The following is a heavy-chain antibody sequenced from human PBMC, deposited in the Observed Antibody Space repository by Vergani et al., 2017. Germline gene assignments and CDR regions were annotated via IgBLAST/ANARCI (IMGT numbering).Heavy chain of an antibody. Sequence: QVRLQESGPGLVKPSQTLSLTCAVSGDSITNGGFSWNWIRQPPGKGPEWIGYIFPSGNSDYNPSLKNRFSISLDKSKNQFFLWVNSVTAADTAVYSCARASLRALVGYYYYVDVWGKGKTVVVSS. J-gene: IGHJ6*03. V-gene: IGHV4-30-2*01. D-gene: IGHD1-26*01. CDR3: ARASLRALVGYYYYVDV. CDR1: GDSITNGGFS. CDR2: IFPSGNS.